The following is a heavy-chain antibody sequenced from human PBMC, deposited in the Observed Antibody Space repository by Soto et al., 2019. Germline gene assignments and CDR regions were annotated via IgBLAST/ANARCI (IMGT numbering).Heavy chain of an antibody. CDR1: GGCISSSNW. CDR2: IYHSGST. V-gene: IGHV4-4*02. D-gene: IGHD6-13*01. Sequence: QVQLQESGPGLVKPSGTLSLTCAVSGGCISSSNWWSWVRQPPGKGLEWIGEIYHSGSTNYNPSLKSRVTISVDKSENQFSLKLSSVTAADTAVYYCARAGIAAAGTSEGYYYGMDVWGQGTTVTVSS. CDR3: ARAGIAAAGTSEGYYYGMDV. J-gene: IGHJ6*02.